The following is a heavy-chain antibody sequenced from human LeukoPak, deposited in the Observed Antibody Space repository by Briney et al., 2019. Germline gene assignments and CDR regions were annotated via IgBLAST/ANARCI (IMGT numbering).Heavy chain of an antibody. CDR3: AKDIVGGGDDY. D-gene: IGHD2-21*02. Sequence: GGSLRLSCAASGFTFTRYWMSWVRQAPGKGLEWVANIKEDGSKKNYVDSVKGRFTISRDNAENSVYLQMNSLRVEDTAVYYCAKDIVGGGDDYWGQGTLVTVSS. CDR2: IKEDGSKK. CDR1: GFTFTRYW. J-gene: IGHJ4*02. V-gene: IGHV3-7*01.